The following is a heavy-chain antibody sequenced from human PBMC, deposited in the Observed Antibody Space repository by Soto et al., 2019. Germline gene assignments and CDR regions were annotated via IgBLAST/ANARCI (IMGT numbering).Heavy chain of an antibody. CDR2: IYYSGST. CDR1: GCSISSGGYY. V-gene: IGHV4-31*03. J-gene: IGHJ3*02. Sequence: QVQLQESGPGLVKPSQTLSLTCTVSGCSISSGGYYWSWIRQHPGKGLEWIGYIYYSGSTYYNTSLKSRVTISVDPSKNQFSLKLSAVTAADTAVYYCASFIAKSGSPGVSAFDIWGQGTMVTVSS. CDR3: ASFIAKSGSPGVSAFDI. D-gene: IGHD3-3*01.